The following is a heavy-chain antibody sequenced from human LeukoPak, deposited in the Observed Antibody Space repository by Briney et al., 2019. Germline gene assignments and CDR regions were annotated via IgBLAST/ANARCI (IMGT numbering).Heavy chain of an antibody. CDR2: ISWNSGSI. V-gene: IGHV3-9*01. D-gene: IGHD1-26*01. CDR3: AKDNDSGSSVFDY. Sequence: GGSLRLSCAASGFTFDDYAMHWVRQAPGKGLEWVSGISWNSGSIGYADSVKGRFTISRDNAKNSLYLQMNSLRAEDTALYYCAKDNDSGSSVFDYWGQGTLVTVSS. J-gene: IGHJ4*02. CDR1: GFTFDDYA.